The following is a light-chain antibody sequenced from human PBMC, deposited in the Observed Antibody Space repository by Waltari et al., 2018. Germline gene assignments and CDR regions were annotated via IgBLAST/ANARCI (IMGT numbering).Light chain of an antibody. CDR3: QHVDALPLT. CDR2: SAS. CDR1: QGIRNY. Sequence: DIQLTQSPSFLSASVGDSVTITCRASQGIRNYLAWYQQKPGRAPKVLLYSASTVKDGVPARFRGSGSGAAFTLTSTNLQPEDFATYYCQHVDALPLTFGGGTRVEIK. J-gene: IGKJ4*01. V-gene: IGKV1-9*01.